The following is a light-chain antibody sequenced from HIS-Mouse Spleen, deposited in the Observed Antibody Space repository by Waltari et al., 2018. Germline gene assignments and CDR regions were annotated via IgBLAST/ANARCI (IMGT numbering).Light chain of an antibody. J-gene: IGKJ4*01. Sequence: TQMTQSPSSLSASVGHRVTITCQASQDISNYLNWYQQKPGKAPKLLIYDASNLETGVPSRFSGSGSGTDFTFTISSLQPEDIATYYCQQYDNLPLTFGGGTKVEIK. V-gene: IGKV1-33*01. CDR1: QDISNY. CDR3: QQYDNLPLT. CDR2: DAS.